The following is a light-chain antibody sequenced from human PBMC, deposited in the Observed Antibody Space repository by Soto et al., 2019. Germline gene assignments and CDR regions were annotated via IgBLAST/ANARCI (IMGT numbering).Light chain of an antibody. CDR2: DAS. CDR3: QQRNNWPPVN. CDR1: QSVSTY. J-gene: IGKJ5*01. Sequence: ENVLTQSPGPLSLSPEAIATLSCRASQSVSTYLAWYQQKPGQAPRLLIYDASNRATGIPARFSGSGSGTDFTLTISSLEPEDFAVYYCQQRNNWPPVNFGQGTRLEIK. V-gene: IGKV3-11*01.